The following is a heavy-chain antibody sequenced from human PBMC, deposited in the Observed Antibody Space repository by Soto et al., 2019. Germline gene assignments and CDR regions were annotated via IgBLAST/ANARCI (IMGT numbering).Heavy chain of an antibody. CDR2: ISSSGSTI. J-gene: IGHJ4*02. Sequence: GGSLRLAWAASGFTFSDYYMSWIRQAPGKGLEWVSYISSSGSTIYYADSVKGRFTISRDNAKNSLYLQMNSLRAEDTAVYYCAALVTAIVDYWGQGTLVTVSS. D-gene: IGHD2-21*02. V-gene: IGHV3-11*01. CDR1: GFTFSDYY. CDR3: AALVTAIVDY.